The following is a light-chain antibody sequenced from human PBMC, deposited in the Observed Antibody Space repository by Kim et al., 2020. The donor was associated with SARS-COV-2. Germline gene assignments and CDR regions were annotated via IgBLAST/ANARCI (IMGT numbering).Light chain of an antibody. V-gene: IGLV2-8*01. CDR3: CSYAGNNNVV. Sequence: GQAVTIPFTGTTSYIGGYNYVPGYQQYPGRAPQLMIYEVTKRPSGVPDRFSGSKSGNTASLTVSGLQADDEADYYCCSYAGNNNVVFGGGTKLTVL. CDR2: EVT. CDR1: TSYIGGYNY. J-gene: IGLJ2*01.